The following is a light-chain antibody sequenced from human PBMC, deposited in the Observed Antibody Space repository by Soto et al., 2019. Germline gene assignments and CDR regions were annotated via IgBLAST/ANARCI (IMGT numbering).Light chain of an antibody. J-gene: IGLJ2*01. CDR2: DVS. CDR1: SSDVGGYNY. Sequence: QSALTQPASVSGSPGQSITISCTGTSSDVGGYNYVSWYQQHPGKAPKLMIYDVSNRPSGVSNRFSGSKSGNTASLTISGLQAEDEADYYCSSYTSSSTLLFDGGTKVTVL. CDR3: SSYTSSSTLL. V-gene: IGLV2-14*01.